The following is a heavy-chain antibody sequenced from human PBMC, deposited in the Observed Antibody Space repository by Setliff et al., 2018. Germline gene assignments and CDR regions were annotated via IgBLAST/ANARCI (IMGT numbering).Heavy chain of an antibody. D-gene: IGHD6-13*01. CDR2: IYYSGST. J-gene: IGHJ5*02. CDR1: GGSISSHY. V-gene: IGHV4-59*11. Sequence: PSETLSLTCTVSGGSISSHYWSWIRQPPGKGLEWIGFIYYSGSTNYNPSLKSRVTISGDTSKNQFSLKLSSVTAADTAVYYCAREEPYSSSWSWFDPWGQGTLVTVSS. CDR3: AREEPYSSSWSWFDP.